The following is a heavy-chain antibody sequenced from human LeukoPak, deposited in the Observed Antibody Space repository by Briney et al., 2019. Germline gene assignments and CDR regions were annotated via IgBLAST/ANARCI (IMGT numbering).Heavy chain of an antibody. J-gene: IGHJ5*02. CDR1: GYTFNDYY. Sequence: ASVKVSCKASGYTFNDYYVHWVRQAPGQGLEWMGWIDPYSGGTNYAQKFQGRVTMTRDTSISTAYMELSRLRSDDTAEYYCARGNFYGSGPLFDAWGQGTLVTVSS. D-gene: IGHD3-10*01. V-gene: IGHV1-2*02. CDR3: ARGNFYGSGPLFDA. CDR2: IDPYSGGT.